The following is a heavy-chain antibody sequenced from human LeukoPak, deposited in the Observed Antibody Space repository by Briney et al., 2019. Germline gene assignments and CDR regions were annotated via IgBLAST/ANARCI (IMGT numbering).Heavy chain of an antibody. J-gene: IGHJ3*02. V-gene: IGHV4-34*01. CDR2: INHSGST. CDR1: GGSFSGYY. CDR3: AREAYCSGGSCYPDAFDI. Sequence: SETLSLTCAVYGGSFSGYYWSWIRQPPGKGLEWIGEINHSGSTNYNPSLKSRVTISVDTSKNQFSLKLSSVTAADTAVYYCAREAYCSGGSCYPDAFDIWGQGTMVTVSS. D-gene: IGHD2-15*01.